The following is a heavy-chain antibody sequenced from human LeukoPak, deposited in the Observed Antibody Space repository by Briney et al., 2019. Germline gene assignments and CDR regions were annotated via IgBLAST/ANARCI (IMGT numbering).Heavy chain of an antibody. V-gene: IGHV1-69*04. CDR2: IIPILGIA. CDR1: GGTFSSYA. Sequence: APVKVSCKASGGTFSSYAISSVRQAPGQGLEWMGRIIPILGIANYAQKFQGRVTITADKSTSTAYMELSSLRSEDTAVYYCARDEDSSGYYYYYYGMDVWGQGTTVTVSS. J-gene: IGHJ6*02. CDR3: ARDEDSSGYYYYYYGMDV. D-gene: IGHD3-22*01.